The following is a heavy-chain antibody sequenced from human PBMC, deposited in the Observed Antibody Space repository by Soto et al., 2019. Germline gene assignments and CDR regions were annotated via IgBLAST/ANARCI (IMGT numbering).Heavy chain of an antibody. D-gene: IGHD5-18*01. J-gene: IGHJ6*02. CDR1: GGSISSYY. CDR2: IYYSGST. CDR3: AMVYSDYYYSYGMDV. V-gene: IGHV4-59*01. Sequence: SETLSLTCTVSGGSISSYYWSWIRQPPGKGLEWIGYIYYSGSTNYNPSLKSRVTISVDTSKNQFSLKLSSVTAADTAVYYCAMVYSDYYYSYGMDVWGPGTTVTVSS.